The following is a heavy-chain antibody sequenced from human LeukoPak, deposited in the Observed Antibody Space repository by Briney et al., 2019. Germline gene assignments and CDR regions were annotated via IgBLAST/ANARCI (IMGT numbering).Heavy chain of an antibody. CDR3: ARPPIAAAGNDAFDI. D-gene: IGHD6-13*01. V-gene: IGHV5-51*01. Sequence: GESLKISCKGSGYSFTSYWIGWVRQMPGKGLEWMGIIYPGDPDTRYSPSFQGQVTISADKSISTAYLQWSSLKASDTAMYYCARPPIAAAGNDAFDIWGQGTMVTVSS. J-gene: IGHJ3*02. CDR2: IYPGDPDT. CDR1: GYSFTSYW.